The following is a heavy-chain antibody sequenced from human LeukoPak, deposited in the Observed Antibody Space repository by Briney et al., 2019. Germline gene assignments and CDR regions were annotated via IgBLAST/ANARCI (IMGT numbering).Heavy chain of an antibody. J-gene: IGHJ4*02. CDR3: ARGLVLTYYYFES. CDR2: ILGGGGT. Sequence: GGSLRLSCAASGFTVSSNYMTWVRQAPGKGLEWVSVILGGGGTYYADSVKGRFTISRDNSKNTLYLQMNSLRADDTAVYYCARGLVLTYYYFESRGQGTLVSVSS. V-gene: IGHV3-66*01. CDR1: GFTVSSNY. D-gene: IGHD2-8*02.